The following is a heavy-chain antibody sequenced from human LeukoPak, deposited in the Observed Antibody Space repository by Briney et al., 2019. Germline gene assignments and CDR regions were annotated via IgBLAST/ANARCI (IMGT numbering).Heavy chain of an antibody. V-gene: IGHV3-64D*06. CDR1: GFTFSTYV. CDR3: VRGTGY. Sequence: GSLRLSCSVSGFTFSTYVMHWVRQAPGKGLEYVSAISSNGDNTYYADSVRGRFTISRDNSKNTLYLQMSSLRADDTAVYYCVRGTGYWGQGTLVTVSS. J-gene: IGHJ4*02. CDR2: ISSNGDNT.